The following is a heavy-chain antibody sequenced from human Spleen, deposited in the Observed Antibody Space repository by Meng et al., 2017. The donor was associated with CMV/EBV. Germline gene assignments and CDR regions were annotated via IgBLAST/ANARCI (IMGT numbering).Heavy chain of an antibody. CDR1: GGSISSSNW. CDR3: ARVVNYYGLGSYNNWFDA. V-gene: IGHV4-4*02. CDR2: IYHSGST. D-gene: IGHD3-10*01. Sequence: SETLSLTCAVSGGSISSSNWWSWVRQPPGKGLEWIGEIYHSGSTNYNPSLKSRVTISVDTSKSQFSLKLSSLNAADTAVYYCARVVNYYGLGSYNNWFDAWGQGTLVTVSS. J-gene: IGHJ5*02.